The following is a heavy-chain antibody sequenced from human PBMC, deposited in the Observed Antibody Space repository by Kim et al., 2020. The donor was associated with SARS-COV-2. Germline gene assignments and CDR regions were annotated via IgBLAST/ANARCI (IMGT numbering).Heavy chain of an antibody. CDR1: GFTFSSYD. J-gene: IGHJ6*02. D-gene: IGHD3-10*01. Sequence: GGSLRLSCAASGFTFSSYDMHWVRQATGKGLEWGSAIGTAGDTYYPGSVKGRFTISRENAKNSLYLQMNSLRAGDTAVYYCARGYSFWFGDYGMDVWGQGTTVTVSS. CDR3: ARGYSFWFGDYGMDV. CDR2: IGTAGDT. V-gene: IGHV3-13*01.